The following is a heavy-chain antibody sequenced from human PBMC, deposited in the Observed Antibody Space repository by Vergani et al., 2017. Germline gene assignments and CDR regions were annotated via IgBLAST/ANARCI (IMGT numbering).Heavy chain of an antibody. CDR1: GFTFSSYS. CDR2: ISSSSSYI. J-gene: IGHJ4*02. V-gene: IGHV3-21*01. Sequence: EVQLVESGGGLVKPGGSLRLSCAASGFTFSSYSMNWVRQAPGKGLEWVSSISSSSSYIYYADSVKGRFTISRDNAKNSLYLQMNSLIAEDTAVYYCARVPGATHFDYWGQGTLVTVSS. CDR3: ARVPGATHFDY. D-gene: IGHD1-26*01.